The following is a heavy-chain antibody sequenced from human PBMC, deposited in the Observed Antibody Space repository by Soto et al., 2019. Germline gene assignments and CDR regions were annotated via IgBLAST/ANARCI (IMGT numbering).Heavy chain of an antibody. V-gene: IGHV3-43*01. Sequence: PGGSLRLSCAASGFTFDDFFMHWVRQAPGKGLEWVSLIGRDGIYTYYADSVKGRFTISRDNSKNSLYLQMNSLRTEDTAFYFCAKEKHDASWTAFDYWGQGTLVTVSS. CDR1: GFTFDDFF. CDR3: AKEKHDASWTAFDY. J-gene: IGHJ4*02. CDR2: IGRDGIYT. D-gene: IGHD2-2*01.